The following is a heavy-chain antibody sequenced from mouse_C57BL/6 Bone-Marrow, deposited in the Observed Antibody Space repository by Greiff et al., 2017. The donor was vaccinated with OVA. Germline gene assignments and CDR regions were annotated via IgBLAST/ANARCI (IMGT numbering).Heavy chain of an antibody. Sequence: EVKLMESGPGLAKPSQTLSLTCSVTGYSITSDYWNWIRKFPGNKLEYMGYISYSGSTYYNPSLKSRISITRDTSKNQYYLQLNSVTTEDTATYYCARSLYDYQAWFAYWGQGTLVTVSA. D-gene: IGHD2-4*01. CDR3: ARSLYDYQAWFAY. J-gene: IGHJ3*01. CDR1: GYSITSDY. CDR2: ISYSGST. V-gene: IGHV3-8*01.